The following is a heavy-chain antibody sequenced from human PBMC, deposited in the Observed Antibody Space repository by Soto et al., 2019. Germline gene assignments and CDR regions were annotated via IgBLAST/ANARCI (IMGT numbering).Heavy chain of an antibody. J-gene: IGHJ4*02. CDR3: AKASHHDFWRVYRYFDF. Sequence: MQLVESGGGFVQPGRSLTLSCAASGFPFDDHAMHWVRQCPGKGLEWVSGINWNSATIDYAASVKGRFTISRDNAKNSVSLQMNDLRDEDTALYFCAKASHHDFWRVYRYFDFWGQGALVIVSS. CDR2: INWNSATI. D-gene: IGHD3-3*01. CDR1: GFPFDDHA. V-gene: IGHV3-9*01.